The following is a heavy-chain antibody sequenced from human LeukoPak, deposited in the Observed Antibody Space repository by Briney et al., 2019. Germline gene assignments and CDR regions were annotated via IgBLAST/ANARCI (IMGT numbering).Heavy chain of an antibody. J-gene: IGHJ1*01. D-gene: IGHD2-21*02. V-gene: IGHV3-7*01. CDR1: AFTFSRYW. CDR3: TSWGDTTAEYFQR. Sequence: PGGSLRLSCAASAFTFSRYWMSWVRQAPGKGLEWVAHINPDGRDTYYVDSVKGRFTISRDNAQNSMYLQMNSLRVEDTAVYYCTSWGDTTAEYFQRWGQGTLVTVSS. CDR2: INPDGRDT.